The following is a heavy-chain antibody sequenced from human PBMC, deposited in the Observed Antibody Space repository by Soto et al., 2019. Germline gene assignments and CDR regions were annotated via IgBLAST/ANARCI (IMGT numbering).Heavy chain of an antibody. D-gene: IGHD6-19*01. CDR3: ARGSHSSFDY. V-gene: IGHV6-1*01. J-gene: IGHJ4*02. Sequence: QTLSLTCVISGDSLSTNGVAWNWIRQSPSRGLEWLGRAYYRSSWYNDYATSVKSRITINLDTSKNQFSLQLDSVTPEDTAVYFCARGSHSSFDYWGQGTVVTVSS. CDR1: GDSLSTNGVA. CDR2: AYYRSSWYN.